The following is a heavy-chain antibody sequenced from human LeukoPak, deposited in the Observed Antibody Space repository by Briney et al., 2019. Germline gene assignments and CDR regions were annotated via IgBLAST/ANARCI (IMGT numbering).Heavy chain of an antibody. CDR1: GFTFSNYA. CDR2: ISGSDGST. Sequence: PGGSLRLSCAASGFTFSNYAMSWVRQAPGKGLEWVSAISGSDGSTNYADSVKGRFTISRDNSKNTLYLQMNSLRAEDTAIYYCAKDQWAVAGIYDAFDMWGQGTVVIVSS. D-gene: IGHD6-19*01. CDR3: AKDQWAVAGIYDAFDM. V-gene: IGHV3-23*01. J-gene: IGHJ3*02.